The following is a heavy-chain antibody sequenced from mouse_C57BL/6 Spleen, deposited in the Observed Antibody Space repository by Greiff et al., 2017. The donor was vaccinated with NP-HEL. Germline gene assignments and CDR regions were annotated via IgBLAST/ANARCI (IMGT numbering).Heavy chain of an antibody. CDR3: ARGAYYSWYYFDY. V-gene: IGHV1-78*01. D-gene: IGHD2-12*01. CDR2: IYPRDGST. J-gene: IGHJ2*01. Sequence: VQLQQSDAELVKPGASVKISCKVSGYTFTDHTIHWMKQRPEQGLEWIGYIYPRDGSTKYNEKCKGKATLTADKSSSTAYMQLNSLTSEDSAVYFCARGAYYSWYYFDYWVQGTTLTVSS. CDR1: GYTFTDHT.